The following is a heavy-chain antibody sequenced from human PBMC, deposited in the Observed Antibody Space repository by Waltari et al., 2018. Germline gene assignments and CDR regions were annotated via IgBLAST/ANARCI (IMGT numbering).Heavy chain of an antibody. J-gene: IGHJ3*02. D-gene: IGHD6-13*01. Sequence: QVQLVQSGAELKKPGSSVKVSCKVSGGSFSTHAITWVRQAPGQGLEWMGGIIPMFGTANYAQKIQDRVTIKTDESMTTAYMHLSSLTSDDTAVYYCARGGLYGQQLLESAFEIWCQGTKVTVS. CDR2: IIPMFGTA. V-gene: IGHV1-69*05. CDR3: ARGGLYGQQLLESAFEI. CDR1: GGSFSTHA.